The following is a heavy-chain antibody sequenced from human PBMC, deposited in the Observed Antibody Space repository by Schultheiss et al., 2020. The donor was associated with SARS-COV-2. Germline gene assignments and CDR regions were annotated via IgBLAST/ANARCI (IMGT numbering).Heavy chain of an antibody. CDR2: ISGSSTYT. Sequence: GGSLRLSCAASGFTFSTTAMSWVRQAPGKGLEWVSSISGSSTYTYYADSAKGRFTISRDNAKKSLYLQMNSLRAEDTAVYYCARERFQGGAFDIWGQGTMVTVSS. CDR1: GFTFSTTA. J-gene: IGHJ3*02. CDR3: ARERFQGGAFDI. V-gene: IGHV3-21*04. D-gene: IGHD3-3*01.